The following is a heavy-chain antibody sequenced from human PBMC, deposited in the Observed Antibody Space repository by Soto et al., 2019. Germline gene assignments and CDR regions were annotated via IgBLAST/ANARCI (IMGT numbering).Heavy chain of an antibody. V-gene: IGHV2-26*01. CDR3: ARTTSNIAVAGPEFDY. D-gene: IGHD6-19*01. Sequence: QVTLKESGPVLVRPTETLTLTCNVSGFSLTNTRMAVSWFRQPPGKALQWLAHLFSTGEKSYSPSLTDRLTISKDTSKSQVILTMTNVNPVDTANYYCARTTSNIAVAGPEFDYWGQGIPVTVSS. J-gene: IGHJ4*02. CDR1: GFSLTNTRMA. CDR2: LFSTGEK.